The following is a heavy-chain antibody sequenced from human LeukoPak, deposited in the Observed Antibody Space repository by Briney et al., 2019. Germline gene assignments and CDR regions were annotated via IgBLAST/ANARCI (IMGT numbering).Heavy chain of an antibody. J-gene: IGHJ4*02. CDR3: ARAIAATSSGYYSYFDY. Sequence: SETLSLTCTVSGGSISSYYWSWIRQPAGKGLEWIGRISPSGSTKYNPSLKSRVTISVDTSKNQFSLRLSSVTAADTAVYYCARAIAATSSGYYSYFDYWGQGTLVTVSS. CDR2: ISPSGST. V-gene: IGHV4-4*07. CDR1: GGSISSYY. D-gene: IGHD3-22*01.